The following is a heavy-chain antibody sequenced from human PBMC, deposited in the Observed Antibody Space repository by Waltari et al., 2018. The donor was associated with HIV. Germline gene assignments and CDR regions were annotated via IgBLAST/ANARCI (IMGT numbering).Heavy chain of an antibody. J-gene: IGHJ4*02. CDR1: GYTFLNYA. D-gene: IGHD1-26*01. CDR3: ARAREWELLYPIDY. Sequence: QVQLVQSGSELKKPGASVKVSCQAAGYTFLNYAMNWVRQDPGQGLEWMGWINTNTGNPTYAQGFTGLFVFSLDTSVSTAYLQISSLKTEDTAVYYCARAREWELLYPIDYWGQGTLVTVS. V-gene: IGHV7-4-1*02. CDR2: INTNTGNP.